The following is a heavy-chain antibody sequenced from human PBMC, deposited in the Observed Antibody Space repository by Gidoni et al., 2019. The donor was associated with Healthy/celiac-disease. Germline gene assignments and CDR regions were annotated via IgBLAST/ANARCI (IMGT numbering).Heavy chain of an antibody. J-gene: IGHJ2*01. D-gene: IGHD4-17*01. CDR1: GGSISRGGYY. CDR2: IYYSGST. Sequence: QVQLQESGPGLVKPSQTLSLTCTVSGGSISRGGYYWSWIRQHPGKGLEWIGYIYYSGSTYYNPSLKSRVTISVDTSKNQFSLKLSSVTAADTAVYYCARDRGTTVTLKPYWYFDLWGRGTLVTVSS. CDR3: ARDRGTTVTLKPYWYFDL. V-gene: IGHV4-31*03.